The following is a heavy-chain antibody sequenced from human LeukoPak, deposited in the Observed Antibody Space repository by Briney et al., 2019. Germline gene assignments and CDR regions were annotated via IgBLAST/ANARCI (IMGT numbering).Heavy chain of an antibody. CDR1: GYTFSDYY. Sequence: PGGSLRLSCAASGYTFSDYYLSWIRQAPGKGLEWVSYISGSGSTINYADSVKGRFTISRDNSKNLLYLQMDSLRVEDTAVYYCARAGTCSSTSCDGGIEYWGQGTLVTVSS. CDR2: ISGSGSTI. J-gene: IGHJ4*02. CDR3: ARAGTCSSTSCDGGIEY. D-gene: IGHD2-2*01. V-gene: IGHV3-11*04.